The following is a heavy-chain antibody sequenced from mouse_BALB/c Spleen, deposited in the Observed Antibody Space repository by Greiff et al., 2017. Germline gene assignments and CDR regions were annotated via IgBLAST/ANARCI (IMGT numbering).Heavy chain of an antibody. Sequence: QVQLKESGAELVRPGTSVKVSCKASGYAFTNYLIEWVKQRPGQGLEWIGVINPGSGGTNYNEKFKGKATLTADKSSSTAYMQLSSLTSDDSAVYFCARWGIRWAYWGQGTTLTVSS. CDR3: ARWGIRWAY. V-gene: IGHV1-54*01. CDR1: GYAFTNYL. CDR2: INPGSGGT. J-gene: IGHJ2*01.